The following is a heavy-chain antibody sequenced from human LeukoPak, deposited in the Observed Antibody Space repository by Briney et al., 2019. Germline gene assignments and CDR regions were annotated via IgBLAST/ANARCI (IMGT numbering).Heavy chain of an antibody. CDR2: INHSGST. CDR1: GGSFSGYY. V-gene: IGHV4-34*01. CDR3: ARGGGYYGLGSYSLPYYYYYYYMDV. D-gene: IGHD3-10*01. J-gene: IGHJ6*03. Sequence: SETLSLTCAVHGGSFSGYYWSWLRQPPGKGLEWIGEINHSGSTNYNPSLKRRVTISVDTSKNQFSLKLSSVTAADTAVYYCARGGGYYGLGSYSLPYYYYYYYMDVWGKGATVTVSS.